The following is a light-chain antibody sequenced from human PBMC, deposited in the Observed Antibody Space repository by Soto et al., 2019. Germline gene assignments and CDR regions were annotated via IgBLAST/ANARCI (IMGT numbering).Light chain of an antibody. CDR3: QQDGSSPPYN. CDR1: QSVSSSY. J-gene: IGKJ2*01. CDR2: GAS. Sequence: EIVLTQSPGTLSLSPGERATLSCRASQSVSSSYLAWYQQKPGQAPRLLIYGASSRATGIPDRFSGSGSGTDFTITISRLEPEDFAVYYCQQDGSSPPYNFGQGTKLEIK. V-gene: IGKV3-20*01.